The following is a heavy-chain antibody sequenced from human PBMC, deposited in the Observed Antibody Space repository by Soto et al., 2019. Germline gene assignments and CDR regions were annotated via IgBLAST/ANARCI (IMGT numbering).Heavy chain of an antibody. Sequence: SETLSLTCTVSGDSMSASYWSWIRQPPGKGLEWIGYVYYSGSTIYNPSLGSRVTISADTSKNQFSLRVTSVTAADTAIYYCAKYRRTAADGYTLDFWGQGTLVTVSS. CDR3: AKYRRTAADGYTLDF. CDR2: VYYSGST. CDR1: GDSMSASY. D-gene: IGHD5-12*01. J-gene: IGHJ4*02. V-gene: IGHV4-59*01.